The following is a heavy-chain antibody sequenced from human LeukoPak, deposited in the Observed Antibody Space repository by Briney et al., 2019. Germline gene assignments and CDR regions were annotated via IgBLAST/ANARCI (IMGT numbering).Heavy chain of an antibody. D-gene: IGHD3-22*01. J-gene: IGHJ4*02. Sequence: SETLSLTCTVSGVSISSYYWSWIRQPPGKGLEWIGYIYYSGSTNYNPSLKGRVTISVDTSMNQFSLKLSSVTAADTAVYYCATYYYDSSGYYYFDYWGQGTLVTVSS. V-gene: IGHV4-59*01. CDR2: IYYSGST. CDR3: ATYYYDSSGYYYFDY. CDR1: GVSISSYY.